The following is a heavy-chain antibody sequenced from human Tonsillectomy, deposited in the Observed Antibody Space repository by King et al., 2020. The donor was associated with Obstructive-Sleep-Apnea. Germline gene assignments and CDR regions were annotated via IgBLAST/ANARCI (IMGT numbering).Heavy chain of an antibody. D-gene: IGHD6-13*01. CDR3: ARGSGATAVNWFDP. Sequence: QVQLQQWGAGLLKPSETLSLTCAVFGGSFSDYYWSWIRQPPGKGREWIGEINHSGSTNYNPSLKSRVTISVDTSKNQFSLKLSSVTAADTAAYYCARGSGATAVNWFDPWGQGTLVTVSS. J-gene: IGHJ5*02. CDR1: GGSFSDYY. V-gene: IGHV4-34*01. CDR2: INHSGST.